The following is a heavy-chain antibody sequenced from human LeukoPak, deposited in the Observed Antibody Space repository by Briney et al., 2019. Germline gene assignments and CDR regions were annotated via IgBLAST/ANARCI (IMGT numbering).Heavy chain of an antibody. D-gene: IGHD2-15*01. J-gene: IGHJ5*02. CDR3: ASEPGYCSGGRCYGGWFDP. CDR2: INPGGIT. V-gene: IGHV4-34*01. Sequence: PSETLSLTCAVYGGSFSGYYWSWIRQPPGKGLEWIGEINPGGITDYNPSFKSRVTISVDTSKNQLSLKLNSLTAADTAVYFCASEPGYCSGGRCYGGWFDPWGQGTLVTVAS. CDR1: GGSFSGYY.